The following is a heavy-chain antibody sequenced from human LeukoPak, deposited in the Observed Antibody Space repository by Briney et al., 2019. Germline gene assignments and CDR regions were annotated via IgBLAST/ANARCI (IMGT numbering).Heavy chain of an antibody. CDR3: ARVSTNYYYYGMEV. Sequence: GGSLRLSCAASGFTFSSYWMSWVRQAPGKGLEWVANIKQDGSEKYYVDSVKARFTISRDNAKNSLYLQMNSLRAEDTAVYYCARVSTNYYYYGMEVWGKGTTVTVAS. J-gene: IGHJ6*04. CDR1: GFTFSSYW. CDR2: IKQDGSEK. V-gene: IGHV3-7*04.